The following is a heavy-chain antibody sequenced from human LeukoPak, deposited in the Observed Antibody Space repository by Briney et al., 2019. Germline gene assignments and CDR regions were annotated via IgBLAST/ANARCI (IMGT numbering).Heavy chain of an antibody. J-gene: IGHJ4*02. CDR1: GGSFSGYY. Sequence: PSETLSLTCAVYGGSFSGYYWSWIRQPPGKGLEWIGEINHSGSTNYNPSLKSRVTISVDTSKNQFSLKLSSVTAADTAVYYCARQKAGESSSSYPLDYWGQGTLVTVSS. D-gene: IGHD6-13*01. CDR3: ARQKAGESSSSYPLDY. V-gene: IGHV4-34*01. CDR2: INHSGST.